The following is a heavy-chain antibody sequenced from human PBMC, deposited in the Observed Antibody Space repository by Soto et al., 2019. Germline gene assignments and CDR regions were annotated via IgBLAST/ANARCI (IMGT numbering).Heavy chain of an antibody. CDR2: IVNDGSEQ. CDR3: ARDDNYADNGLDH. V-gene: IGHV3-33*01. Sequence: QVQLVESGGGVVRPGRSLILSCAATGFSFSTHGMHWVRQAPGKGLEWVAVIVNDGSEQDYSDSVKGRFTISRDNSKNTLYLQMNNLRAEDTAVYYCARDDNYADNGLDHGGQGVLVTVSS. CDR1: GFSFSTHG. J-gene: IGHJ4*02. D-gene: IGHD4-17*01.